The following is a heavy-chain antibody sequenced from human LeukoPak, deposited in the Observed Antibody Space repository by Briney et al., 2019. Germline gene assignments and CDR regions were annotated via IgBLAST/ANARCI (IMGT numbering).Heavy chain of an antibody. CDR3: ARGVDFSGDY. J-gene: IGHJ4*02. V-gene: IGHV3-7*04. Sequence: GGSLRLSCSTSGFPFSNFWMSWVRQAPGRGLEWVANIHPEENEKYHVASVKGRFTISRENARNLLFLQMNGLRVEDTAVDYWARGVDFSGDYWGQGTLFTVSS. CDR2: IHPEENEK. CDR1: GFPFSNFW. D-gene: IGHD2/OR15-2a*01.